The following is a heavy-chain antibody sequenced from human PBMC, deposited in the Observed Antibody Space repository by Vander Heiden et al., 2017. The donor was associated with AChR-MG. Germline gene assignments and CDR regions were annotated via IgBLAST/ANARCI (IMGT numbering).Heavy chain of an antibody. CDR3: VRGPLCAGGACPGPFDI. CDR1: GFTFSDHY. V-gene: IGHV3-72*01. CDR2: TRNKPNSYTT. D-gene: IGHD2-8*02. J-gene: IGHJ3*02. Sequence: EVQLVESGGGLVQPGGSLRLSCAASGFTFSDHYMEWVRQAPGKGLEWVGRTRNKPNSYTTEYAASVRGRFTISRDDSKNLLYLQMNSLKTEDTAVYYCVRGPLCAGGACPGPFDIWGQGTMVTVSS.